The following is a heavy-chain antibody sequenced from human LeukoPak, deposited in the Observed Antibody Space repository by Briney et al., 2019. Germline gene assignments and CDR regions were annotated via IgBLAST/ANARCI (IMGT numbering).Heavy chain of an antibody. CDR1: GYTFTGYY. J-gene: IGHJ3*02. CDR3: ARVGDGLNDAFDI. CDR2: INPNTGGT. V-gene: IGHV1-2*06. Sequence: GASVKVSCKASGYTFTGYYMNWLRQAPGQGLEWLGRINPNTGGTNFAQSFQGRVTMTRDTSITTAYMELSRLRSDDTAVYYCARVGDGLNDAFDIWGQGTMVTVSS. D-gene: IGHD5-24*01.